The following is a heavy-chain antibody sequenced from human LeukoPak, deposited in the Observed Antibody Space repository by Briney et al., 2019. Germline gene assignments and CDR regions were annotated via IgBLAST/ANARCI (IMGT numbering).Heavy chain of an antibody. V-gene: IGHV7-4-1*02. Sequence: ASVKVSCKASGYTFTSYAMNWVRQAPGQGLEWMGWINTNTGNPTHAQGFTGRFVFSLDTSVSTAYLQISSLKAEDTAVYYCAREEGIAVAGKSDYGYYYYMDVWGKGTTVTVSS. J-gene: IGHJ6*03. CDR2: INTNTGNP. CDR1: GYTFTSYA. D-gene: IGHD6-19*01. CDR3: AREEGIAVAGKSDYGYYYYMDV.